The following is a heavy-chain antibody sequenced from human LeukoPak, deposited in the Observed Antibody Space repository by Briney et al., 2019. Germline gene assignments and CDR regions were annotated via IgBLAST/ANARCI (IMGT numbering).Heavy chain of an antibody. CDR3: AKRTSRYGHFDF. Sequence: GGSLRLSCAASGFTSSSNALAMSWVRQAPGTGLEWVSVIGTTTGSTYYADSVRGRFTISRDNSRNTLFLQMNSLSAEDTAVYFCAKRTSRYGHFDFWGQGTLVTVSS. D-gene: IGHD5-18*01. J-gene: IGHJ4*02. V-gene: IGHV3-23*01. CDR2: IGTTTGST. CDR1: GFTSSSNA.